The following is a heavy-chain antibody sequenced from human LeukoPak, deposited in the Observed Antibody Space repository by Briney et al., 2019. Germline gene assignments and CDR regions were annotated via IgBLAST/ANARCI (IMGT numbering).Heavy chain of an antibody. CDR2: IIPIFGTA. V-gene: IGHV1-69*01. CDR1: GGTFSSYA. D-gene: IGHD3-16*01. Sequence: ASVKVSFKASGGTFSSYAISWVRQAPGQGLEWMGGIIPIFGTANYAQKFQGRVTITADESTSTAYMELSSLRSEDTAVYYCASPNEDYMITFGGATYYFDYWGQGTLVTVSS. J-gene: IGHJ4*02. CDR3: ASPNEDYMITFGGATYYFDY.